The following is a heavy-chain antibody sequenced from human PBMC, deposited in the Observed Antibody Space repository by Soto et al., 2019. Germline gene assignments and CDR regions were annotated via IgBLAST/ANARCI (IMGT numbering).Heavy chain of an antibody. V-gene: IGHV4-30-2*01. CDR1: GGSISSGGYF. Sequence: KSSETLSLTCAVSGGSISSGGYFWSWIRQPPGKGLEWIGYSFHSGSTSYNPPLKSRVIISVDRSKNQFSLELSSVTTADTAVYYCARGDAGYYGMDVWGQGTTVTVSS. J-gene: IGHJ6*02. CDR2: SFHSGST. CDR3: ARGDAGYYGMDV.